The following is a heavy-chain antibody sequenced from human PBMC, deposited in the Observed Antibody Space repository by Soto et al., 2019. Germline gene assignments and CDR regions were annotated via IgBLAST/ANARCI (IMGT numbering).Heavy chain of an antibody. Sequence: PGGSLRLSCAASGFTFSSFWMSWVRQAPGKGLEWVANIKTDGSETHYVDSVKGRFTISRDNPKTSLFLQMNSLRVEDTAVYFCTSDRYPRFYHGSGSYPYYWGQGTQVTVYS. CDR3: TSDRYPRFYHGSGSYPYY. CDR1: GFTFSSFW. V-gene: IGHV3-7*03. D-gene: IGHD3-10*01. J-gene: IGHJ4*02. CDR2: IKTDGSET.